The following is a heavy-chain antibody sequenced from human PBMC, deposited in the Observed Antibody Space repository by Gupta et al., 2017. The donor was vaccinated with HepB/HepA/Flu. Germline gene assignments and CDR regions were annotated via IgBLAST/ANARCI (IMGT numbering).Heavy chain of an antibody. D-gene: IGHD3-3*01. Sequence: EVQLLESGGDLVQPGGSLRLSCAVSGFTIGGNAMSWVRQAPGKGLEWVSGMGSDMRQHYADSVRGRFTISRDNSEKRVFLQMNSLRAEDTAVYYCAKDLYFWSGMDVWGKGTTVTVSS. V-gene: IGHV3-23*05. CDR2: MGSDMRQ. J-gene: IGHJ6*03. CDR1: GFTIGGNA. CDR3: AKDLYFWSGMDV.